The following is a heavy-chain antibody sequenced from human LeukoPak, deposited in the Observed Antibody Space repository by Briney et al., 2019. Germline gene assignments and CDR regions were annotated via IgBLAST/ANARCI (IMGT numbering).Heavy chain of an antibody. CDR1: GYSFTSYW. D-gene: IGHD6-19*01. CDR2: IYPGDSDT. V-gene: IGHV5-51*01. J-gene: IGHJ4*02. Sequence: GESLKISCKGSGYSFTSYWIGWVRQMPGKGLEWMGIIYPGDSDTRYSPSFQGQVTISADKSISTAYLQWSSLKASDTAMYYCARLLSSGWPLRLGPFDYWGQGTLVTVSS. CDR3: ARLLSSGWPLRLGPFDY.